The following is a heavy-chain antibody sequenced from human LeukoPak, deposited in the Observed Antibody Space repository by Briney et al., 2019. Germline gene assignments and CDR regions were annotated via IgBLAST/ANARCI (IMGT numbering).Heavy chain of an antibody. CDR3: AAVDTAMVTDY. V-gene: IGHV1-2*02. CDR1: GYTFTGYY. Sequence: PVASVKVSCKASGYTFTGYYIHWVRQAPGQGLEWMGWINPNSGGTNYAQRFQGRVTMTRDTSIRTAYMELSRLRSDDTAVYYCAAVDTAMVTDYWGQGTLVTVSS. CDR2: INPNSGGT. J-gene: IGHJ4*02. D-gene: IGHD5-18*01.